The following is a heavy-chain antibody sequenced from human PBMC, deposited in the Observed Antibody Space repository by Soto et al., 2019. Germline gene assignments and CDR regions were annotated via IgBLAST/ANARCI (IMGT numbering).Heavy chain of an antibody. Sequence: GGSLRLSCAASGFTFSSYAMHWVRQAPGKGLEWVAVISYDGSNKYYADSVKGRFTISRDNSKNTLYLQMNSLRAEDTAVYYCARDQVITTLGWDYWGQGTLVTVSS. D-gene: IGHD3-22*01. J-gene: IGHJ4*02. V-gene: IGHV3-30-3*01. CDR3: ARDQVITTLGWDY. CDR1: GFTFSSYA. CDR2: ISYDGSNK.